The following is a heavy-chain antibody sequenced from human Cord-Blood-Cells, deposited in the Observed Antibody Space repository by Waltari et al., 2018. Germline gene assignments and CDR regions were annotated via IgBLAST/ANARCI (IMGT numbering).Heavy chain of an antibody. Sequence: QVQLQQWGAGLLKPSETLSLTCAVYGGSFSVYYWSWIRQPPGKGLEWIGEINHSGSTNYNPSLKSRVTISVDTSKNQFSLKLSSVTAADTAVYYCARAESPPRFLEWLLYRRGFDYWGQGTLVTVSS. CDR2: INHSGST. CDR3: ARAESPPRFLEWLLYRRGFDY. V-gene: IGHV4-34*01. CDR1: GGSFSVYY. J-gene: IGHJ4*02. D-gene: IGHD3-3*01.